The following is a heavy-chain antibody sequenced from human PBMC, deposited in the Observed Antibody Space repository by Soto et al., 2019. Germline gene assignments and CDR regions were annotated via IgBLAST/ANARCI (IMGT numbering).Heavy chain of an antibody. V-gene: IGHV3-9*01. CDR1: GFTFDDHA. Sequence: LSLTCAASGFTFDDHAMHWVRQAPGKGLEWVSGISWNSGSIGYADSVKGRFTISRDNAKNSLYLQMNSLRAEDTALYYCAKLARGGSSWSDYWGQGTLVTVSS. J-gene: IGHJ4*02. CDR3: AKLARGGSSWSDY. D-gene: IGHD6-13*01. CDR2: ISWNSGSI.